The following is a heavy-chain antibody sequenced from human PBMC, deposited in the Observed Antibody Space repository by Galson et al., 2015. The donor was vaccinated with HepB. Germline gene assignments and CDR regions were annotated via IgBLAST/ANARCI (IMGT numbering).Heavy chain of an antibody. CDR3: ARDGVVGAPVDY. Sequence: SLRLSCAASGFTFSAYAMIWVRQAPGKGLEWVSYINVGSTTMYYADSVKGRFIISRDNAKNLLYLQMNNLRDADTAVYYCARDGVVGAPVDYWGRGTLVTVSS. D-gene: IGHD1-26*01. V-gene: IGHV3-48*02. CDR2: INVGSTTM. CDR1: GFTFSAYA. J-gene: IGHJ4*02.